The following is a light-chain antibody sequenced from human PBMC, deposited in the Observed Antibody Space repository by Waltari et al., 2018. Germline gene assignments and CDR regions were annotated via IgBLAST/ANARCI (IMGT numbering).Light chain of an antibody. CDR1: DHDVGGYKY. CDR2: AVT. Sequence: QSALTQPACVSGSPGQSITIPCSGTDHDVGGYKYGSWYKQHPGKPPKVLIYAVTNRPSGVSSRFSGPKSGNTASLTIAGLQADDEAHYYCSAYTRTSTRVVFGGGTKVTVL. V-gene: IGLV2-14*03. J-gene: IGLJ2*01. CDR3: SAYTRTSTRVV.